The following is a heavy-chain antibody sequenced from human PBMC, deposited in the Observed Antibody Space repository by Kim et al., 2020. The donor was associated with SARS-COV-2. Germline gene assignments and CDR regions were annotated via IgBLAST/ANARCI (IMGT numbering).Heavy chain of an antibody. CDR3: AKTGDVGSWYDGLWDV. CDR2: ISGSGGST. J-gene: IGHJ6*02. Sequence: GGSLRLSCVASGFTFSSYAMSWVRQAPGKGLEWVSAISGSGGSTYYADSVKGRFTISRDNSKNTLYLQMNSLRAEDTAVYYCAKTGDVGSWYDGLWDVWGQGTTVTVSS. CDR1: GFTFSSYA. D-gene: IGHD6-13*01. V-gene: IGHV3-23*01.